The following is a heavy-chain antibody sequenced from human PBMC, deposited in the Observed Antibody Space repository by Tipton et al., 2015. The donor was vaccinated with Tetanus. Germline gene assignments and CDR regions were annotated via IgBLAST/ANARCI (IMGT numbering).Heavy chain of an antibody. V-gene: IGHV3-33*01. D-gene: IGHD2-15*01. CDR2: IWYDGSNK. CDR1: GFTFSSYG. J-gene: IGHJ4*02. Sequence: SGFTFSSYGMHWVRQAPGKGLEWVAVIWYDGSNKYYADSVKGRFTISRDNSKNTLYLQMNSLRAEDTAVYYCARGSMRYCSGGSCYSDWLYWGQGTLVTVSS. CDR3: ARGSMRYCSGGSCYSDWLY.